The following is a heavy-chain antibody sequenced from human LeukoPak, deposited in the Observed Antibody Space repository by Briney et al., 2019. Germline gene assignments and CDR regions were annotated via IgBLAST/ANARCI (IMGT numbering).Heavy chain of an antibody. V-gene: IGHV4-34*01. J-gene: IGHJ6*03. Sequence: SETLSLTCAVYGGSFSGYYWSWIRQPPGKGLEWIGEINHSGSTNYNPSLKSRVTISVDTSKNQFSLKLSSVTAADTAVYYCARGQYRYCSSTSCFYYYYYYYMDVWGKGTTVNVSS. CDR3: ARGQYRYCSSTSCFYYYYYYYMDV. CDR1: GGSFSGYY. D-gene: IGHD2-2*01. CDR2: INHSGST.